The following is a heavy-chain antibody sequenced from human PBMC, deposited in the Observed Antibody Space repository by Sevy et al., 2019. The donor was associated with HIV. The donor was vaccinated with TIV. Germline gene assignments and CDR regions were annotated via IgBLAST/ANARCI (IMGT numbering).Heavy chain of an antibody. J-gene: IGHJ4*02. CDR2: IWYDGSNK. D-gene: IGHD2-21*02. Sequence: GGSLRLSCAASGFNFSIYGMHWVRQAPGKGLEWVALIWYDGSNKYYADSVKGRFTISRDNSKNTLFLQMNSLRAEDTAVYYCARGRVTSHYFDYWGQGTLVTVSS. CDR3: ARGRVTSHYFDY. CDR1: GFNFSIYG. V-gene: IGHV3-33*01.